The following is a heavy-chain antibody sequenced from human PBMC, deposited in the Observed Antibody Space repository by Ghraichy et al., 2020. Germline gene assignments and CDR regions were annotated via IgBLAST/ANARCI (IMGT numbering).Heavy chain of an antibody. V-gene: IGHV3-11*03. CDR2: ISSSSYT. CDR3: ARSLSGHDYFDY. CDR1: GFTFSDYY. D-gene: IGHD5-12*01. Sequence: GESLNISCAASGFTFSDYYMSWIRQAPGKGLEWVSYISSSSYTSFADSVKGRFTISRDNAKNSLYLQMNSLRAEDTAVYYCARSLSGHDYFDYWGQGTLVTVSS. J-gene: IGHJ4*02.